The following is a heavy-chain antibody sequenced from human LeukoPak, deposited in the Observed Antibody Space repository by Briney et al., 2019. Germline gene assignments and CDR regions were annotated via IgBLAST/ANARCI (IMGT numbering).Heavy chain of an antibody. CDR3: ARGPDDYVWGSYRH. CDR2: IDTSGST. D-gene: IGHD3-16*02. CDR1: GGSISIYY. V-gene: IGHV4-4*07. Sequence: SETLSLTCTVSGGSISIYYWSWIRQPAGKGLEWIGRIDTSGSTNYNPSLKSRVTMSVDTSKNQFSLKLSSVTAADTAVYYCARGPDDYVWGSYRHWGQGTLVTVSS. J-gene: IGHJ4*02.